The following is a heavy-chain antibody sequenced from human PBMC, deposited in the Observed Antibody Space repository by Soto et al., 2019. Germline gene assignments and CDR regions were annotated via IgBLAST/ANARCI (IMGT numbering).Heavy chain of an antibody. Sequence: QITLKESGPTLVKPTQTLTLTCTFSGFSHTTSGEAVGWIRQPPGKALEWLALIYWDDDKRSSPSLKSRLTITKDTSKNQVVLTMTNMDPVDTATYYCAHIPGSGQLLYSYYYYMDVWGKGTTVTVSS. V-gene: IGHV2-5*02. CDR1: GFSHTTSGEA. CDR2: IYWDDDK. J-gene: IGHJ6*03. D-gene: IGHD3-10*01. CDR3: AHIPGSGQLLYSYYYYMDV.